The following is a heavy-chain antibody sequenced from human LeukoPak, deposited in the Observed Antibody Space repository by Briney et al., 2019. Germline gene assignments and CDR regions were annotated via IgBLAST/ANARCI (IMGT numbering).Heavy chain of an antibody. CDR3: ARENHRGNCFDP. Sequence: ASGKVSCKASGYTFTGYYMHWVRQAPGQGLEGMGWINPNSGGTNYAQKVQGRVTMPRDTSISPAYMELSRLRSDDTAVYYCARENHRGNCFDPWGQGTLVTVSS. V-gene: IGHV1-2*02. CDR2: INPNSGGT. J-gene: IGHJ5*02. CDR1: GYTFTGYY.